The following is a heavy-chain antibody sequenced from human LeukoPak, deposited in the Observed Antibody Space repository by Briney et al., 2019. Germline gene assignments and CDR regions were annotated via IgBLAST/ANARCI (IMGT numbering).Heavy chain of an antibody. V-gene: IGHV4-61*02. CDR3: ARDWPSYCGGDCYR. CDR2: IYTSGST. CDR1: GGSISSGSYY. D-gene: IGHD2-21*01. Sequence: SETLSLTCTVSGGSISSGSYYWSWIRQPAGKGLEWIGRIYTSGSTNYNPSLKSRVTISVDTSKNQFSLKLSSVTAADTAVYYCARDWPSYCGGDCYRWGQGTLVTVSS. J-gene: IGHJ4*02.